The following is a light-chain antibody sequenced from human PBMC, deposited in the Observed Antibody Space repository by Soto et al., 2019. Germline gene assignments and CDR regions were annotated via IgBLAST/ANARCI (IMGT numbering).Light chain of an antibody. CDR1: QSISSY. J-gene: IGKJ1*01. Sequence: DIQMTQSPSSLSASVGDRVTITCRASQSISSYLNWYQQKPGKAPKLLIYAASSLQSGVPSRFSGSGSVTAFTLTISSLQPEDFATYDGQQSYSTPGTFGQGTKVEIK. V-gene: IGKV1-39*01. CDR3: QQSYSTPGT. CDR2: AAS.